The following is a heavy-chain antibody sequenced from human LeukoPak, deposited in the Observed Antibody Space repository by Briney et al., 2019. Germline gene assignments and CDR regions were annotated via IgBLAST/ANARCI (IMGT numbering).Heavy chain of an antibody. Sequence: PSQTLSLTCTVSGGSISSGGYYWSWIRQHPGKGLEWIGYIYYSGSTYYNPSLKSRVTISVDTSKNQFSLKLSSVTAADTAVYYCARSARITIFPLRGYYFDYWGQGTLVTVSS. CDR2: IYYSGST. D-gene: IGHD3-9*01. CDR1: GGSISSGGYY. CDR3: ARSARITIFPLRGYYFDY. J-gene: IGHJ4*02. V-gene: IGHV4-31*03.